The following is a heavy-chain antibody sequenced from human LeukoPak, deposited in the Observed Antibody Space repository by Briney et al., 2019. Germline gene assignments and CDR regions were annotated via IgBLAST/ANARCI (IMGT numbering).Heavy chain of an antibody. Sequence: GASVKVSCKASGFTFTSSAVQWVRQARGQRLEWIGWIVVGSGNTNYAQKFQERVTITRDMSTSTAYMELSSLRSEDTAVYYCARMYYYDSSGYYSFDYWGQGTLVTVSS. V-gene: IGHV1-58*01. D-gene: IGHD3-22*01. CDR1: GFTFTSSA. J-gene: IGHJ4*02. CDR2: IVVGSGNT. CDR3: ARMYYYDSSGYYSFDY.